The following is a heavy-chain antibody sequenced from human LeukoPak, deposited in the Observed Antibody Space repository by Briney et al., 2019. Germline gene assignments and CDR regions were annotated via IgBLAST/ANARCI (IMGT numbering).Heavy chain of an antibody. CDR1: GGSISSYF. Sequence: PSETLSLTCTVSGGSISSYFWSWIRQPPGKGLEWIGYIYYSGTTNYNPSLKSRVTISVDTSRNQFSLKLSSVTAADTAVYYYARTTVLYGMDVWGQGTTVTVSS. CDR3: ARTTVLYGMDV. J-gene: IGHJ6*02. D-gene: IGHD4-17*01. CDR2: IYYSGTT. V-gene: IGHV4-59*08.